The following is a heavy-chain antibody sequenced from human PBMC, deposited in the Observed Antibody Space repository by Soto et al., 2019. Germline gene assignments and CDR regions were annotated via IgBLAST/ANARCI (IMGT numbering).Heavy chain of an antibody. CDR1: GGSISSSSYY. CDR2: LYYSGST. CDR3: ARHRQVTGAD. J-gene: IGHJ4*02. D-gene: IGHD2-21*02. Sequence: PSETLSLTCTFSGGSISSSSYYWGWIRQPPGKGLEWIGSLYYSGSTYYNPSLKSRVTISVDTSKNQFSLKLSSVTAADTAVYYCARHRQVTGADWGQGGLVTVSS. V-gene: IGHV4-39*01.